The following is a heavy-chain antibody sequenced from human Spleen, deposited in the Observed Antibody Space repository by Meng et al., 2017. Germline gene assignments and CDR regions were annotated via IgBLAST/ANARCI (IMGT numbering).Heavy chain of an antibody. CDR1: GFTFSSYV. CDR2: ISYDGSHK. CDR3: ASSGVVVINDY. J-gene: IGHJ4*02. D-gene: IGHD3-22*01. Sequence: GESLKISCAASGFTFSSYVMHWVRQAPGKGLEWVALISYDGSHKYYTDSVKGRFTISRDDSKNTLYVQMNSLRPEDTAVYYCASSGVVVINDYWGQGTLVTVSS. V-gene: IGHV3-30*04.